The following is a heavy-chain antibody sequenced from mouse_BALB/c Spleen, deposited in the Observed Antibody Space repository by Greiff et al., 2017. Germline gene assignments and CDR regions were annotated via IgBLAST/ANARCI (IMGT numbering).Heavy chain of an antibody. CDR1: GFTFSSYG. CDR2: INSNGGST. D-gene: IGHD1-1*01. CDR3: ARDKYYGSSSYYFDY. J-gene: IGHJ2*01. Sequence: EVKVVESGGGLVQPGGSLKLSCAASGFTFSSYGMSWVRQTPDKRLELVATINSNGGSTYYPDSVKGRFTISRDNAKNTLYLQMSSLKSEDTAMYYCARDKYYGSSSYYFDYWGQGTTLTVSS. V-gene: IGHV5-6-3*01.